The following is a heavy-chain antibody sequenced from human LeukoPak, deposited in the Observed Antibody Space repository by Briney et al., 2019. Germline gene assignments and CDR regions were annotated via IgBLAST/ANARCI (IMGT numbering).Heavy chain of an antibody. CDR2: ISAYNGNT. D-gene: IGHD4-23*01. Sequence: ASVKVSCKASGYTFTSYGISWVRQAPGQGLEWMGWISAYNGNTNYAQKLQGRVTMTTDTSTSTAYMELRSLRSEDTAVYYCARDFANGGNSPWYFDLWGRGTLVTVSS. J-gene: IGHJ2*01. V-gene: IGHV1-18*01. CDR1: GYTFTSYG. CDR3: ARDFANGGNSPWYFDL.